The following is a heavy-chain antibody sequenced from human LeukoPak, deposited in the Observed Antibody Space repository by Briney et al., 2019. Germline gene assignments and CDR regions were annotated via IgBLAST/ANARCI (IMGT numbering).Heavy chain of an antibody. CDR2: IKQDGSEK. CDR3: AIPPGGYYFN. Sequence: GGSLRLSCAASGFTFSSYWMSWVRQAPGKGLEWVANIKQDGSEKYYVDSAKGRFTISRDNAKNSLYLQMSSLRAEDTAVYYCAIPPGGYYFNWGQGTLVTVSS. D-gene: IGHD3-3*01. V-gene: IGHV3-7*02. J-gene: IGHJ4*02. CDR1: GFTFSSYW.